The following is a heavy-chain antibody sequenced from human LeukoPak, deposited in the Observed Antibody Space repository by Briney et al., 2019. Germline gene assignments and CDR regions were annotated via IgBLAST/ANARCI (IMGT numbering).Heavy chain of an antibody. D-gene: IGHD2/OR15-2a*01. Sequence: GGSLRLSCAAFSGYWMTWVRQAPGRGLEWVANIKEDGSQIHCVDSDKGRFTISRDNAKNSVSLQMNSLRAEDTAIYYCVRDLSPYLSENAYDAFDIWGQGTTVSVSS. CDR3: VRDLSPYLSENAYDAFDI. CDR1: SGYW. CDR2: IKEDGSQI. V-gene: IGHV3-7*01. J-gene: IGHJ3*02.